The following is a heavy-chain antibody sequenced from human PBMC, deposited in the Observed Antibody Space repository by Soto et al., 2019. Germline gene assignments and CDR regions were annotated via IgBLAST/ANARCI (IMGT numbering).Heavy chain of an antibody. CDR3: ARLPVSGYYLKDLDY. V-gene: IGHV5-10-1*01. D-gene: IGHD3-22*01. CDR2: IDPSDSYT. J-gene: IGHJ4*02. CDR1: GYSFTSYW. Sequence: GESLKISWKGSGYSFTSYWISWVRQMPGKGLEWVGRIDPSDSYTNYSPSFQGHVTISADKSISTAYLQWSSLKASDTAMYYCARLPVSGYYLKDLDYWGQGTLVTVSS.